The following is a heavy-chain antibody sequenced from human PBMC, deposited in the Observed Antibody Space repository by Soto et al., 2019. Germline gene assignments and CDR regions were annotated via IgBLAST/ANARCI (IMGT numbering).Heavy chain of an antibody. CDR1: GYTFFRHG. CDR2: ISAYNGNT. D-gene: IGHD3-9*01. J-gene: IGHJ4*02. Sequence: GASMKVSCKASGYTFFRHGISRGGQAPGQGLEWMGWISAYNGNTNYAQKLQGRVTMTTDTSTSTAYMELRSLRSDDTAVYYCATSHYDILTGYHFWGQGTLVTVSS. CDR3: ATSHYDILTGYHF. V-gene: IGHV1-18*01.